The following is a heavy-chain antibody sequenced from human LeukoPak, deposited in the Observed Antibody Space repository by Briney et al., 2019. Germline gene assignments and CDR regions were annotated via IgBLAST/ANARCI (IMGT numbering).Heavy chain of an antibody. D-gene: IGHD2-2*01. J-gene: IGHJ3*02. CDR3: TTDIVVVPAANDAFDI. CDR1: GFTFSNAW. V-gene: IGHV3-15*01. Sequence: PGGSLRLSCAASGFTFSNAWMSWVSQAPGKGLEWVGRIKSKTDGGTTDYAAPVKGRFTISRDDSKNTLYLQMNSLKTEDTAVYYCTTDIVVVPAANDAFDIWGQGTMVTVSS. CDR2: IKSKTDGGTT.